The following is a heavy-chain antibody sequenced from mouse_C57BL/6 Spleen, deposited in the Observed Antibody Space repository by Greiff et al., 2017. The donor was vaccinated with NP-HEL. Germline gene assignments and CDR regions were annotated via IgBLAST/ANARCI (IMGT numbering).Heavy chain of an antibody. Sequence: VQLQQSGPELVKPGASVKISCKASGYTFTDYYMNWVKQSHGKSLEWIGDINPNNGGTSYNQKFKGKATLTVDKSSSTAYMELRSLTSEDSAVYYCASPFLYYFDYWGQGTTLTVSS. CDR1: GYTFTDYY. J-gene: IGHJ2*01. V-gene: IGHV1-26*01. CDR3: ASPFLYYFDY. CDR2: INPNNGGT.